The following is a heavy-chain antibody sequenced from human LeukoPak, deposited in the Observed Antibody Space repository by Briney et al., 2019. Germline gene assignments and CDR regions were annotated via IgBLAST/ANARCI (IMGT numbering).Heavy chain of an antibody. D-gene: IGHD3-22*01. J-gene: IGHJ4*02. CDR3: ARGLRVTMIVVVITKTQYYFDY. V-gene: IGHV1-2*02. CDR1: GYTFTGYY. CDR2: INPNSGGT. Sequence: GASVKVPCKASGYTFTGYYMHWVRQAPGQGLEWMGWINPNSGGTNYAQKFQGRVTMTRDTSISTAYMELSSLRSEDTAVYYCARGLRVTMIVVVITKTQYYFDYWGQGTLVTVSS.